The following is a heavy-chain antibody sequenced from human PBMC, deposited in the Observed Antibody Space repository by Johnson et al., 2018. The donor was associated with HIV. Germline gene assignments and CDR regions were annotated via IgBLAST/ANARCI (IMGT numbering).Heavy chain of an antibody. J-gene: IGHJ3*02. CDR1: GFTFDDYA. D-gene: IGHD6-13*01. Sequence: VQLVESGGGLVQPGRSLRLSCAASGFTFDDYAMHWVRQAPGKGLEWVSGISWNSGSIGYADPVKGRFTISIDNAQNYLYLPMNRLRAEDTALYYCAKDLVCSSSWSYAFAIWGQGTMVTVSS. CDR2: ISWNSGSI. V-gene: IGHV3-9*01. CDR3: AKDLVCSSSWSYAFAI.